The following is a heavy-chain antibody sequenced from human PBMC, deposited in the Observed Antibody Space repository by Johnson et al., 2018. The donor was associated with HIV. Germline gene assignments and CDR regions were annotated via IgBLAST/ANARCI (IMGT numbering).Heavy chain of an antibody. CDR2: IYSGGNT. V-gene: IGHV3-53*01. Sequence: VQLVESGGGLIQPGGSLRLSCAASGFTVSSNYMSWVRQAPGRGLEWVSVIYSGGNTYYADSVKGRFTISRDNSKNKLYLQINSLRAEDTAVYYFARAAHYYDSNDAFDIWGQGTMVTVSS. CDR3: ARAAHYYDSNDAFDI. CDR1: GFTVSSNY. J-gene: IGHJ3*02. D-gene: IGHD3-22*01.